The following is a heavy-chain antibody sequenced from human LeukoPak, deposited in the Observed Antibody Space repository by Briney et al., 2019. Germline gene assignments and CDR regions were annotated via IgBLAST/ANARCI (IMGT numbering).Heavy chain of an antibody. D-gene: IGHD3-10*01. V-gene: IGHV4-61*01. J-gene: IGHJ5*02. CDR2: IYYRGSA. CDR3: ARGFGDWGLSWFDP. Sequence: AETQSLTCTLSGGSVSSGSYYWSWIRQPPGKGLEWIGYIYYRGSAKYNPSLKSRVTISVDTSKNQFSLKLTSVTAADTAVYYCARGFGDWGLSWFDPWGQGTLVTVSS. CDR1: GGSVSSGSYY.